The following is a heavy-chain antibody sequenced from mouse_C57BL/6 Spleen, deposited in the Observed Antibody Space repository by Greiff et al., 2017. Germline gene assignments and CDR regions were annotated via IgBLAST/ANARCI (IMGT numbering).Heavy chain of an antibody. Sequence: EVMLVESGEGLVKPGGSLKLSCAASGFTFSSYAMSWVRQTPEKRLEWVAYISSGGDYIYYADTVKGRFTISRDNARNTLYLQMSSLKSEDTAMDYCTREGYWDAFAYWGQGTLVTVSA. D-gene: IGHD4-1*01. CDR3: TREGYWDAFAY. CDR1: GFTFSSYA. V-gene: IGHV5-9-1*02. J-gene: IGHJ3*01. CDR2: ISSGGDYI.